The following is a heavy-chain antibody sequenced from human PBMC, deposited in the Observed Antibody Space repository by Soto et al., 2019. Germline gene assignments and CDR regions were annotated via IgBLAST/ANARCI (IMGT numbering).Heavy chain of an antibody. J-gene: IGHJ3*02. D-gene: IGHD1-1*01. CDR1: VSAVSVNH. Sequence: VGSLRLSCAASVSAVSVNHMSWVRQAPGKWLEWVSVLSDGGTRYAESVRGRFTISRDNSKNTLYLQMNSLRAEDTAVYYCARSHSARYPHGFAIGAQGTKVTVSS. V-gene: IGHV3-53*01. CDR3: ARSHSARYPHGFAI. CDR2: LSDGGTR.